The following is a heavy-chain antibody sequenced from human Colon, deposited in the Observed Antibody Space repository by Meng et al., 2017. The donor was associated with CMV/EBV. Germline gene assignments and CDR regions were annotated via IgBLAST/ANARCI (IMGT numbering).Heavy chain of an antibody. V-gene: IGHV4-59*01. CDR3: ARGSILDY. Sequence: SETLSLTCTVSGGSIGSFYWSWIRQPPGKGLEWIGYIHDSGNTNHNPSLKSRVTISMDMSKKQFSLRLNSVTAADTAVYYCARGSILDYWGQGTLVTVSS. CDR1: GGSIGSFY. CDR2: IHDSGNT. J-gene: IGHJ4*02.